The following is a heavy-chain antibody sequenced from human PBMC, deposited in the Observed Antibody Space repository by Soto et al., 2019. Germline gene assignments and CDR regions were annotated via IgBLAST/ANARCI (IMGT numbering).Heavy chain of an antibody. J-gene: IGHJ5*02. D-gene: IGHD2-15*01. CDR2: IYWDDDK. Sequence: QVTLKESGPTLVKPTQTLTLTFTFSGFSLSTTGVGGGWIRQPPGKALEWLALIYWDDDKRYSPSLKSRLTITSDNSETQLVLTMTSMGTVDTATYYCPHSLEVVVVAATQGGWFDPWGQGTLVTASS. V-gene: IGHV2-5*02. CDR1: GFSLSTTGVG. CDR3: PHSLEVVVVAATQGGWFDP.